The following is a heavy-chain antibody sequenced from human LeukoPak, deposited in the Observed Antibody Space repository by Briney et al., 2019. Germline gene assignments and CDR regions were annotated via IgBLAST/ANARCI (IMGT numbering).Heavy chain of an antibody. CDR3: ARVPIAAAGRLNWFDP. CDR2: IYYSGST. CDR1: GGSISSYY. D-gene: IGHD6-13*01. V-gene: IGHV4-59*01. Sequence: TSETLSLTCTVSGGSISSYYWSWIRQPPGKGLEWIGYIYYSGSTNYNPSLKSRVTISVDTSKNQFSLKLSSVTAADTAVYYCARVPIAAAGRLNWFDPWGQGTLVTVSS. J-gene: IGHJ5*02.